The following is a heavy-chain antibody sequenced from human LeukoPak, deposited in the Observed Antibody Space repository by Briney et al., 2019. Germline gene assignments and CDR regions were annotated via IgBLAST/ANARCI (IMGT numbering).Heavy chain of an antibody. CDR2: ISAYNGNT. J-gene: IGHJ4*02. D-gene: IGHD5-18*01. CDR1: GYAFTSYG. CDR3: ARDSADTAMSTLDY. Sequence: ASVKVSCKASGYAFTSYGISWVRQAPGQGLEWMGWISAYNGNTNYAQKFQGRVTITADESTSTAYMELSSLRSEDTAVYYCARDSADTAMSTLDYWGQGTLVTVSS. V-gene: IGHV1-18*01.